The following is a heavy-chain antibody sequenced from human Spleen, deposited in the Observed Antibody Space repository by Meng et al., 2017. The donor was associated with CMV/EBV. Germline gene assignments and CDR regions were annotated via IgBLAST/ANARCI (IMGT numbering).Heavy chain of an antibody. J-gene: IGHJ4*02. CDR1: GVSDNSETYY. V-gene: IGHV4-61*01. CDR2: VYYAGNT. D-gene: IGHD4-17*01. CDR3: ATAHFDAYNYGPADF. Sequence: SGVSDNSETYYWSWLRQPPGKGLEWLGYVYYAGNTNFNPSLKSRVTISVDSSKNQFLLKLTSVTAADTAVYYCATAHFDAYNYGPADFWGQGAPVTVSS.